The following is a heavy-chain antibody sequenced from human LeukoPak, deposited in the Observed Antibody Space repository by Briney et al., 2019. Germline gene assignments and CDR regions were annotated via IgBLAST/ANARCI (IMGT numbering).Heavy chain of an antibody. V-gene: IGHV3-48*03. CDR1: GFTVRIYD. D-gene: IGHD5-12*01. CDR2: ISSSGSTR. Sequence: GGSLRLSCAASGFTVRIYDMNWVRQPPWKGLEWVSYISSSGSTRSYADSVQGRFTISRDNAKNSLSLQMNSLRAEDTAVYYCARVAWRAFDIWGQGTMVTVSS. CDR3: ARVAWRAFDI. J-gene: IGHJ3*02.